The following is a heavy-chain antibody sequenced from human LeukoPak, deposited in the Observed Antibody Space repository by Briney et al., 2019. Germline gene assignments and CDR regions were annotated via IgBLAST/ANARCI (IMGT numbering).Heavy chain of an antibody. D-gene: IGHD5-18*01. V-gene: IGHV3-23*01. CDR2: ISGSGGST. CDR1: GFTFSSYA. Sequence: ESGGSLRLSCAASGFTFSSYAMSWVRQAPGKGLEWVSAISGSGGSTYYADSVKGRFTISRDNSKNTLYLQMNSLRAEDTAVYYCAKDQRGYSYGHDFDYWGQGTLVTVSS. CDR3: AKDQRGYSYGHDFDY. J-gene: IGHJ4*02.